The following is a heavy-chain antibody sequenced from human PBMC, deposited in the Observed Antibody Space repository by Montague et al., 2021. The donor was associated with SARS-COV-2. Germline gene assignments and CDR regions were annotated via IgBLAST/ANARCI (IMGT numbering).Heavy chain of an antibody. J-gene: IGHJ4*02. CDR3: ARGVYYDGSGYYSFDY. Sequence: CAISEDSVSSYSAAWNWIRQSPSIGLEWLGRTYYRSKWYNDYALSVKSRITINPDTSKNHFSLQLNSATPEDTAIYYCARGVYYDGSGYYSFDYWGQGTLVTVSS. CDR2: TYYRSKWYN. D-gene: IGHD3-22*01. CDR1: EDSVSSYSAA. V-gene: IGHV6-1*01.